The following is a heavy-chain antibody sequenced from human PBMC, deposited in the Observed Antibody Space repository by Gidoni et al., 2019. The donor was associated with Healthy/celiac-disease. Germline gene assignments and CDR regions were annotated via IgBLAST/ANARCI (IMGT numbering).Heavy chain of an antibody. J-gene: IGHJ3*02. V-gene: IGHV3-48*03. Sequence: EVQLVESGGGLVQPGGSLRLSCAASGFTFSSYEMNWVRQAPGKGLEWVSYISSSGSTIYYADSVKGRFTISRDNAKNSLYLQMNSLRAEDTAVYYCAREGNYDSSGYYGGAVAFDIWGQGTMVTVSS. CDR2: ISSSGSTI. CDR1: GFTFSSYE. D-gene: IGHD3-22*01. CDR3: AREGNYDSSGYYGGAVAFDI.